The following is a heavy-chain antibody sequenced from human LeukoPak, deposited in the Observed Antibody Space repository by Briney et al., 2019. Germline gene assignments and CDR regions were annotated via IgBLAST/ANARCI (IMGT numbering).Heavy chain of an antibody. V-gene: IGHV4-59*01. CDR2: IYYSGST. J-gene: IGHJ4*02. CDR3: ARVIAVAGIDY. Sequence: SETLSLTCTVSGGSISSYYWSWIRQPPGKGLEWIGYIYYSGSTNYNPSLKSRVTISVDTSKNQFSLKLSSVTAADTAVYYCARVIAVAGIDYWGQGTLVTVSS. D-gene: IGHD6-19*01. CDR1: GGSISSYY.